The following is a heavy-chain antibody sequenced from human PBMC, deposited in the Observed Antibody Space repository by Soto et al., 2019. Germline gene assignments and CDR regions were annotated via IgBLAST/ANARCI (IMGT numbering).Heavy chain of an antibody. V-gene: IGHV3-23*01. CDR2: IIDSGGST. CDR3: AKGRSYYYYYGVDV. J-gene: IGHJ6*02. CDR1: GFTFSSFA. Sequence: GGSLRLSCAASGFTFSSFAMGWVRQAPGKGLEWVSDIIDSGGSTYYADSVEGRFTISRDNSKSTLDLQMNSLRAEDTALYYCAKGRSYYYYYGVDVWGQGTTVTVSS.